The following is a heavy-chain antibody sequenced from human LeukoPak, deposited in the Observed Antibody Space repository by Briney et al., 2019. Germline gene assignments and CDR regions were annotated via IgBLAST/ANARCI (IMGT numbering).Heavy chain of an antibody. D-gene: IGHD3-16*01. Sequence: SETLSLTCTVSGGAVTSGIYHWDWILQSPGKGLEWIGSVYFDGGTHYNPSLQSRVTISIDTSKNQFSLTLSAVTAADTALYYRARDHYYDGRGRFDPWGQGTLVTVSS. CDR1: GGAVTSGIYH. CDR2: VYFDGGT. V-gene: IGHV4-39*07. CDR3: ARDHYYDGRGRFDP. J-gene: IGHJ5*02.